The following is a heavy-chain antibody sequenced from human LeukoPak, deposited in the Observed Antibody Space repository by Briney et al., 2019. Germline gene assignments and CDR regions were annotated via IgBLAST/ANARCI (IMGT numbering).Heavy chain of an antibody. CDR1: GFTFTYAW. J-gene: IGHJ4*02. CDR3: TTDPFFGDYGDYFDY. D-gene: IGHD4-17*01. V-gene: IGHV3-15*01. Sequence: PGGSLRLSRAASGFTFTYAWMSWVRQSPGRGLEWVGRIKSKTDGGTTDYPAPVEGRFTISRDDSKKTLYLQMHSLQTEDTAVYYCTTDPFFGDYGDYFDYWGQGTLVTVSS. CDR2: IKSKTDGGTT.